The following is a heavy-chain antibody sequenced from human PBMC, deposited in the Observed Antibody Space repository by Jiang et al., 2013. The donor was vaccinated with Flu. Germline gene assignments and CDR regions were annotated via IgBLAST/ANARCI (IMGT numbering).Heavy chain of an antibody. Sequence: LLKPSETLSLTCAVSGGSLGAHFWTWIRQPPGKGLEWIGEIHHSGRTTYNPSLQSRVTISVDTSKNQFSLKVTSVTAADTAVYYCAGELVEAKAPRYFGYWGQGTLVTVSS. J-gene: IGHJ4*02. CDR3: AGELVEAKAPRYFGY. CDR2: IHHSGRT. D-gene: IGHD1-1*01. CDR1: GGSLGAHF. V-gene: IGHV4-34*01.